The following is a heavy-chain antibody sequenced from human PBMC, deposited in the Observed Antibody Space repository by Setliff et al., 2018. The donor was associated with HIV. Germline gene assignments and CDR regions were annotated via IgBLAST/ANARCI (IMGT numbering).Heavy chain of an antibody. CDR3: ARDRRSIFGVDTKNWFDP. CDR1: GGSISSSGGYY. CDR2: INHSGST. Sequence: SETLSLTCTVSGGSISSSGGYYWGWIRQPPGKGLEWIGEINHSGSTNYNSSLKSRVTISVDMSKNQFSLKLRSVTAADTALYYCARDRRSIFGVDTKNWFDPWGQGTLVTVSS. D-gene: IGHD3-3*01. J-gene: IGHJ5*02. V-gene: IGHV4-39*07.